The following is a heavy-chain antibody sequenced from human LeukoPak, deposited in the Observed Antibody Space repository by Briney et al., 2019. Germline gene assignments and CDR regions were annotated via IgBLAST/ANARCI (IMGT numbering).Heavy chain of an antibody. J-gene: IGHJ4*02. CDR3: ARGRPYSGGYHLDY. Sequence: PSETLSLTCVVYGGSFSGYYWSWIRQPPGKGLEWIGEINHSGSTNYNPSLKSRVTISVDTSKNQFSLKLSSVTAADTAVYYCARGRPYSGGYHLDYWGQGTLVTVSA. CDR2: INHSGST. CDR1: GGSFSGYY. D-gene: IGHD1-26*01. V-gene: IGHV4-34*01.